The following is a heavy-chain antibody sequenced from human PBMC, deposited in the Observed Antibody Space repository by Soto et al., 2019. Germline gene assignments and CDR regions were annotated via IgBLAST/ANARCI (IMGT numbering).Heavy chain of an antibody. Sequence: GGSLRLSCAASGFTFSSYTMHWVRQAPGRGLEWVAVISYDGYNSFYTDSVRGRFTISRDNSKNALFLQMNSLGSEDTAVYYCGRVSRPPSSKQLWAVNCFAPGGKGPLVTVPS. CDR2: ISYDGYNS. D-gene: IGHD2-21*01. CDR1: GFTFSSYT. J-gene: IGHJ5*02. CDR3: GRVSRPPSSKQLWAVNCFAP. V-gene: IGHV3-30-3*01.